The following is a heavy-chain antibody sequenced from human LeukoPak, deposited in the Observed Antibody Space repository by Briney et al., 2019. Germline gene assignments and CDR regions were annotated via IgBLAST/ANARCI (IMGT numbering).Heavy chain of an antibody. CDR1: GGSISSSSYY. Sequence: PSETLSLTCTVSGGSISSSSYYWSWIRQPPGKGLEWIGYIYYSGSTNYNPSLKSRVTISVDTSKNQFSLKLSSVTAADTAVYYCARDRDPGIAVSWGQGTLVTVSS. V-gene: IGHV4-61*01. CDR2: IYYSGST. J-gene: IGHJ5*02. D-gene: IGHD6-19*01. CDR3: ARDRDPGIAVS.